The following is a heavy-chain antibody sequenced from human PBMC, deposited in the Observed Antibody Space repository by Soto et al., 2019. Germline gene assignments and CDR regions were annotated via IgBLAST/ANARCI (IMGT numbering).Heavy chain of an antibody. Sequence: GTSVKLSCEACGDSFTGYYMHWVRQAPRQGLEWMGWINPNSGGTNYAQKFQGWVTMTRDTSISTAYMELSRLRSDDTAVYYCARDPLGIAVAGTGYYGMDVWGQGTTVTVSS. J-gene: IGHJ6*02. CDR1: GDSFTGYY. CDR3: ARDPLGIAVAGTGYYGMDV. D-gene: IGHD6-19*01. V-gene: IGHV1-2*04. CDR2: INPNSGGT.